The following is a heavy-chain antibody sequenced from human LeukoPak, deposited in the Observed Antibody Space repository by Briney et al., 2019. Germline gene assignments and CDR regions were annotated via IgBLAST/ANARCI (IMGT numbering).Heavy chain of an antibody. Sequence: GASVKVSCKPSGYSFTRHGINWVRQAPGQGLEWMGWISSYNGNTYYAQKFQGRVTMTTDTSTGTAYMELRSLRSDDTAMYYCAREGIRIAAAGTIDYWGQGTLVTVSS. J-gene: IGHJ4*02. CDR3: AREGIRIAAAGTIDY. CDR2: ISSYNGNT. V-gene: IGHV1-18*01. CDR1: GYSFTRHG. D-gene: IGHD6-13*01.